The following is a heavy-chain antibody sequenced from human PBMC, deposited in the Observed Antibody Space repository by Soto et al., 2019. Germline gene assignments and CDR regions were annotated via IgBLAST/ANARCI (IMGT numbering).Heavy chain of an antibody. CDR3: AREGVHNYPEYYFDY. CDR1: GFTFSSYA. J-gene: IGHJ4*02. Sequence: HPGGSLRLSCAASGFTFSSYAMSWVRQAPGKGLEWVSAISGSGGSTYYADSVKGRFTISRDDAKNSLYLQMNSLTAEDTAVYYCAREGVHNYPEYYFDYWGQGTLVTVSS. V-gene: IGHV3-23*01. CDR2: ISGSGGST. D-gene: IGHD3-10*01.